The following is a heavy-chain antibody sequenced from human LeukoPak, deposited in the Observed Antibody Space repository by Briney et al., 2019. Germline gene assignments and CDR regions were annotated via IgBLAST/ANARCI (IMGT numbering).Heavy chain of an antibody. CDR2: ISSNGGST. CDR3: ARTVVPADTTYYYYGMDV. J-gene: IGHJ6*02. D-gene: IGHD2-2*01. Sequence: GGSLRLSCAASGFTFSSYAMHWVRQAPGKGLEYVSAISSNGGSTYYVNSVKGRFTISRDNSKNTLYLQMGSLRAEDMAVYYCARTVVPADTTYYYYGMDVWGQGTTVTVSS. CDR1: GFTFSSYA. V-gene: IGHV3-64*01.